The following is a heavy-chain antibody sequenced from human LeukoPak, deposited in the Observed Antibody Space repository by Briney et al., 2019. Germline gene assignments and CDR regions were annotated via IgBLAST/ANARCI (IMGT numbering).Heavy chain of an antibody. CDR3: VKDRYSSGWYGYFDL. D-gene: IGHD6-19*01. CDR2: ISSNGGST. CDR1: GFTFSSYA. V-gene: IGHV3-64D*06. Sequence: SGGSRRLSCSASGFTFSSYAMHWVRQAPGKGLEYVSAISSNGGSTYYADSVKGRFTISRDNSKNTLYLQMSSLRAEDTAVYYCVKDRYSSGWYGYFDLWGRGTLVTVSS. J-gene: IGHJ2*01.